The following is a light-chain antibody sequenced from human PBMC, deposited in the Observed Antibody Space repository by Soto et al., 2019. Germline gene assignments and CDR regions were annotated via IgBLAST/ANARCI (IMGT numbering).Light chain of an antibody. J-gene: IGLJ1*01. CDR2: EVS. V-gene: IGLV2-8*01. Sequence: SALTQPPSASGSPGQSVTISCTGTSSDVGDYNYVSWYQQPPGKAPKLLIYEVSKRPSGVPDRFSGSKSGNTASLTVSGLQAEDEADYYCSSYAGSSNVFGTGTKVTVL. CDR3: SSYAGSSNV. CDR1: SSDVGDYNY.